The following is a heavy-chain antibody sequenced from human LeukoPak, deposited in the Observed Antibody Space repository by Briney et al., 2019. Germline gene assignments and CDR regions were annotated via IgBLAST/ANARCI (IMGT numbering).Heavy chain of an antibody. CDR1: GFTFTTYW. V-gene: IGHV3-7*03. J-gene: IGHJ4*02. Sequence: GGSLRLSRAASGFTFTTYWMSWVRQAPGKGLEWVANIKQDGTEKYYVDSVKGRFTISRDNSKNTLFLQMNSLRAEDTAVYYCAKTSGNGWYQDYWGQGTLVTVSS. CDR3: AKTSGNGWYQDY. CDR2: IKQDGTEK. D-gene: IGHD6-19*01.